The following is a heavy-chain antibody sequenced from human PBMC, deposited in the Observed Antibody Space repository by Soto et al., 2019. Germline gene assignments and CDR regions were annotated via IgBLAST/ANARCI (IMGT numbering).Heavy chain of an antibody. V-gene: IGHV3-23*01. Sequence: EVQLLESGEGLVQPGGSLRLSCAASRFMFSRYAMSWVRQAPGKGLEWVSGISGSGGSTWYADSVKGRFTISRDNSKNMVYLQMNSLRVEDTAQYFCVKEWTPRRAFDSWGQGTQVTVSS. CDR3: VKEWTPRRAFDS. CDR2: ISGSGGST. D-gene: IGHD5-12*01. J-gene: IGHJ4*02. CDR1: RFMFSRYA.